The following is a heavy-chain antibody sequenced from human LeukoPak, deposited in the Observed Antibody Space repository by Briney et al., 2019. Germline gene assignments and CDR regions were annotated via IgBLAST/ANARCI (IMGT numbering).Heavy chain of an antibody. D-gene: IGHD3-3*01. CDR3: AKSGFWSGYFPLDY. V-gene: IGHV3-43D*03. J-gene: IGHJ4*02. CDR1: GFTFDDYV. Sequence: PGGSLRLSCAASGFTFDDYVMHWVRQAPGKGLEWVSLISWDGDSTYYADSVRGRFTISRDNSKNSLYLQMNSLRAEDTALYYCAKSGFWSGYFPLDYWGQGTLVTVSS. CDR2: ISWDGDST.